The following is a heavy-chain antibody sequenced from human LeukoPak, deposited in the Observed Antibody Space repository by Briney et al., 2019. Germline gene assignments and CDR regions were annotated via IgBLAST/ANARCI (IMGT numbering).Heavy chain of an antibody. CDR3: ARVRDGDYVWLAHFDY. D-gene: IGHD4-17*01. CDR2: IYYSGST. CDR1: GGSISSHY. V-gene: IGHV4-59*11. Sequence: SETLSLTCTVSGGSISSHYWSWIRQPPGKGLEWIGYIYYSGSTNYNPSLKSRVTISVDTSKNQFSLKLSSVTAADTAVYYCARVRDGDYVWLAHFDYWGQGTLVTVSS. J-gene: IGHJ4*02.